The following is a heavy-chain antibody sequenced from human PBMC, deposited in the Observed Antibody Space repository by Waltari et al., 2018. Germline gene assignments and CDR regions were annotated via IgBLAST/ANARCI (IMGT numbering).Heavy chain of an antibody. CDR3: ARVGYYDSSGYYWFDP. CDR2: IYYSGST. CDR1: GGSISSYY. Sequence: QVQLQESGPGLVKPSETLSLTCTVSGGSISSYYWSWIRQPPGKGLEWIGYIYYSGSTNYNPSLKSRVTISVDTSKNQCSLKLSSVTAADTAVYYCARVGYYDSSGYYWFDPWGQGTLVTVSS. V-gene: IGHV4-59*01. D-gene: IGHD3-22*01. J-gene: IGHJ5*02.